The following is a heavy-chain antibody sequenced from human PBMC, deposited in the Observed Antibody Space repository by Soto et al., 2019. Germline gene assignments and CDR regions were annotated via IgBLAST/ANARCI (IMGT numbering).Heavy chain of an antibody. J-gene: IGHJ6*04. CDR3: AKSKSGSEFYDMDV. V-gene: IGHV3-23*01. Sequence: EVQLLESGGGLVQPGGSLRLSCAASGFTFTNYAMTWVRQAPGKGLQWVSAISGSGGSTFYADSVKGRFTISRDNSKNTLYLQMNSLRADDTAVYYCAKSKSGSEFYDMDVWGKGTTVTVSS. CDR1: GFTFTNYA. CDR2: ISGSGGST. D-gene: IGHD3-10*01.